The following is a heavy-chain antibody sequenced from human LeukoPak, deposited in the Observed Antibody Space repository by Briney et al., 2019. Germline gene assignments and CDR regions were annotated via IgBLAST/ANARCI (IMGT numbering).Heavy chain of an antibody. CDR1: TYRFTDLS. D-gene: IGHD3-22*01. Sequence: ASVKVSCKFTTYRFTDLSLHRVRQPPGKGHEWMGGFDPEDGNPIYSQNFQDRVTLTKNKSKHTTYIELSSLRSDDNAIFYCATVGLSSGSDRLDNSGGANLFTVAS. CDR3: ATVGLSSGSDRLDN. CDR2: FDPEDGNP. V-gene: IGHV1-24*01. J-gene: IGHJ4*03.